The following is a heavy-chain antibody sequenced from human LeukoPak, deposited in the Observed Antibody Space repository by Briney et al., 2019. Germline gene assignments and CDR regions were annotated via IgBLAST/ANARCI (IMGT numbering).Heavy chain of an antibody. V-gene: IGHV4-34*01. CDR2: INHSGST. J-gene: IGHJ4*02. Sequence: SETLSLTCAVYGGSFSGYYWSWIRQPPGKGLEWIGEINHSGSTNYNPSLKSRVTISVDTSKNQFSLKLSSVTAADTAVYYCARVSIVVVTIDYWAQGTLVTVSS. D-gene: IGHD3-22*01. CDR3: ARVSIVVVTIDY. CDR1: GGSFSGYY.